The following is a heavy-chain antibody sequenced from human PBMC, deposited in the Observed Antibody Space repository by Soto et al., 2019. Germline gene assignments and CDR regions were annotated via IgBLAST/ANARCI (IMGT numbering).Heavy chain of an antibody. D-gene: IGHD6-13*01. CDR3: AKGKQLAPN. V-gene: IGHV3-48*03. CDR1: GFTFSSYE. CDR2: ITSSGGT. Sequence: GGSLRLSCAASGFTFSSYEMDWVRQAPGKGLEWVAHITSSGGTMYADSVRGRFTISRDNADNSLYLQMNSLRAEDTAVYYCAKGKQLAPNWGQGTLVTVSS. J-gene: IGHJ4*02.